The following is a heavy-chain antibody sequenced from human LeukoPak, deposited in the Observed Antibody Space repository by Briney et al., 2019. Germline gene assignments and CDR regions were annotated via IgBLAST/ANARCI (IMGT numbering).Heavy chain of an antibody. V-gene: IGHV3-23*01. D-gene: IGHD6-13*01. Sequence: PGGSLRLSCTASGFTFDSYAMSWVRQAPGKGLEWVSSISGGSEDTYYADPVKGRFSISRDNSKSTLYLQMNSLRAEDTAVYYCARTIAQYSNSWLYFYYGLDVWGQGTTVTVSS. CDR1: GFTFDSYA. J-gene: IGHJ6*02. CDR2: ISGGSEDT. CDR3: ARTIAQYSNSWLYFYYGLDV.